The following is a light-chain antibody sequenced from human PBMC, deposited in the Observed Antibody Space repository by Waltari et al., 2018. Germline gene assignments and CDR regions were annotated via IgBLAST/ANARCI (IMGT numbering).Light chain of an antibody. Sequence: QSALTQPASVSGSPGQSITISCTGTSRDVGGYNFVSWYQQHPGKAPNLMIYEVSNRPSGVSNRFSGSKSGNTASLTISGLQAEDEADYYCSSYTSSSTLGVFGGGTKLTVL. CDR1: SRDVGGYNF. V-gene: IGLV2-14*01. J-gene: IGLJ2*01. CDR3: SSYTSSSTLGV. CDR2: EVS.